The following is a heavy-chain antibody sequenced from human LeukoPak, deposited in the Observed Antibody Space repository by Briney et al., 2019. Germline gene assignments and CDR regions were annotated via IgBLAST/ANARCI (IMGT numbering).Heavy chain of an antibody. V-gene: IGHV3-7*01. CDR2: IKQDGSEK. D-gene: IGHD6-13*01. CDR1: GFTFSSYW. J-gene: IGHJ6*02. CDR3: ARDRPSSSWLYYYYGMDV. Sequence: GGSLRLSCAASGFTFSSYWMSWVRQAPGKGLEWVANIKQDGSEKYYVDSVKGRFTISRGNAKNSLYLQMNSLRAEDTAVYYCARDRPSSSWLYYYYGMDVWGQGTTVTVSS.